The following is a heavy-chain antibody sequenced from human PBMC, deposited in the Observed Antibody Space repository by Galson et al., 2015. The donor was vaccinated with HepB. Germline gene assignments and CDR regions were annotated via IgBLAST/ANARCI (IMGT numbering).Heavy chain of an antibody. Sequence: PGQGFEWMGWISGYNGDTIYAQSLQGRIIMTTDTSTSTAYMELSRLRSDDTAVYYCARDGDYGGGSWGQGTLVIVSS. V-gene: IGHV1-18*01. D-gene: IGHD4-23*01. J-gene: IGHJ5*02. CDR2: ISGYNGDT. CDR3: ARDGDYGGGS.